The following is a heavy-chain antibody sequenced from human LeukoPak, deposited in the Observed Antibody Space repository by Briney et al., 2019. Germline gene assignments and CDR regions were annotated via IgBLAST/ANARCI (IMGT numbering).Heavy chain of an antibody. CDR2: IYYSGST. J-gene: IGHJ5*02. Sequence: SETLSLTCTVSGGSISSSSYHWGWIRQPPGKGLEWIGSIYYSGSTYYNPSLKSRVTISVDTSKNQFSLKLSSVTAADTAVYYCARHLTYYGSGILWFDPWGQGTLVTVSS. V-gene: IGHV4-39*01. CDR1: GGSISSSSYH. CDR3: ARHLTYYGSGILWFDP. D-gene: IGHD3-10*01.